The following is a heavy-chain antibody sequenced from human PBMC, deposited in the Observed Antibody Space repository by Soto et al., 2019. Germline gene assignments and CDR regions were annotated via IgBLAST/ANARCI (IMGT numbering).Heavy chain of an antibody. CDR2: IWYDGSNK. CDR1: GFTFSSYG. Sequence: GGSLRPSCAASGFTFSSYGMHWVRQAPGKGLEWVAVIWYDGSNKYYADSVKGRFTISRDNSKNTLYLQMNSLRAEDTAVYYCATDTRYSSGWRGNFDYWGQGTLVTVSS. CDR3: ATDTRYSSGWRGNFDY. D-gene: IGHD6-19*01. V-gene: IGHV3-33*01. J-gene: IGHJ4*02.